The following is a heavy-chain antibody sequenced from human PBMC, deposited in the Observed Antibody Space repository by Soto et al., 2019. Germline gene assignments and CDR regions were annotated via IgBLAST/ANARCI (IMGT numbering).Heavy chain of an antibody. V-gene: IGHV4-59*12. J-gene: IGHJ6*02. Sequence: SETLSLTCTVSGDSISSYYWSWIRQPPGKGLEWIGYIYYSGSTNYNPSLKSRVTISVDTSKNQFSLKLSSVTAADTAVYYCARAREITMIRVWGQGTTVTVSS. CDR3: ARAREITMIRV. CDR1: GDSISSYY. D-gene: IGHD3-10*01. CDR2: IYYSGST.